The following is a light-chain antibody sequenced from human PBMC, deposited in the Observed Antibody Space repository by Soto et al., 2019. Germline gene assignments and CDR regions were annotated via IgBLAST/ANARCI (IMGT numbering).Light chain of an antibody. J-gene: IGKJ2*01. CDR3: LQYGAVPYT. CDR2: RAS. V-gene: IGKV3-15*01. CDR1: QNIYSN. Sequence: MPSPRTRSVSPKGVAALARRASQNIYSNIAWYQQRPGQAPRRLIYRASTRATGVPARFSGSGSGTEFTLAIRSRQSEDFAVYSCLQYGAVPYTFGQGTKVDIK.